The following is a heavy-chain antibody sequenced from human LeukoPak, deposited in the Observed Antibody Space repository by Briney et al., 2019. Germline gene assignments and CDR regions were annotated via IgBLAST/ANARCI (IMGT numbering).Heavy chain of an antibody. V-gene: IGHV1-69*13. CDR2: IIPIFGTA. CDR3: AIPKRAAGAGGEYFPH. Sequence: GASVKVSCKASGGTFSSYAISWVRQAPGQGLEWMGGIIPIFGTANYAQKFQGRVTITADESTSTAYMELSSLRSEDTAVYYCAIPKRAAGAGGEYFPHWGQGTLVTVSS. J-gene: IGHJ1*01. CDR1: GGTFSSYA. D-gene: IGHD6-13*01.